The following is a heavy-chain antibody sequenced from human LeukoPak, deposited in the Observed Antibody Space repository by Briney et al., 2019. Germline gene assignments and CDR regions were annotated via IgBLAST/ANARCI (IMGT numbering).Heavy chain of an antibody. J-gene: IGHJ4*02. D-gene: IGHD6-19*01. CDR2: ISYDGSKK. CDR3: ARDLSGWYTFDY. V-gene: IGHV3-30-3*01. Sequence: PGGSLRLSCAASGFTFRSYGKHWVRQAPGKGLEWVAAISYDGSKKYYADSVKGRFTISRDNSKNTLYVQMKSLRVEDTAVYYCARDLSGWYTFDYWGQGTLVTVSS. CDR1: GFTFRSYG.